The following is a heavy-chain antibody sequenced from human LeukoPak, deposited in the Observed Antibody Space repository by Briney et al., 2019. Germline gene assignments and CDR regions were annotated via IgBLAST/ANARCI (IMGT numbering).Heavy chain of an antibody. J-gene: IGHJ1*01. D-gene: IGHD2-15*01. CDR3: APYWSGGRWTGYIHH. CDR2: IYYSGDT. CDR1: GGSISSSSYY. V-gene: IGHV4-39*01. Sequence: PSETLSLTCTVSGGSISSSSYYWGWIRQPPGKGLEWIGSIYYSGDTYYNPSLKSRVTFSVDTSKNQFSLKLSSVTAADTAVYYCAPYWSGGRWTGYIHHWGQGTLVTVSS.